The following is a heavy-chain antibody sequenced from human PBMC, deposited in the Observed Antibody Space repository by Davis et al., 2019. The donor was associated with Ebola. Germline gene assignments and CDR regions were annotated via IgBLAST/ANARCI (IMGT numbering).Heavy chain of an antibody. D-gene: IGHD1/OR15-1a*01. CDR3: VREFWDRNIYYGVDV. V-gene: IGHV4-31*11. CDR1: GVSITSGDYY. CDR2: IFASGST. J-gene: IGHJ6*02. Sequence: MPSETLSLTCAVSGVSITSGDYYWTWIRQRPGKGLEWIGYIFASGSTKYNPSLQSRVRISFDTTRSRFSLDLRDVTAADTAIYFCVREFWDRNIYYGVDVWGQGTTVTV.